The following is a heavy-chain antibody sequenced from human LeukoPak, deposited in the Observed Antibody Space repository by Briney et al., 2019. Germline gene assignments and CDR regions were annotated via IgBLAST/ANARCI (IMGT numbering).Heavy chain of an antibody. CDR3: ARDDVGATRRVPFDI. D-gene: IGHD1-26*01. CDR1: GFTFSSYW. J-gene: IGHJ3*02. Sequence: GGSLRLSCAASGFTFSSYWIPWVRQAPGKGLVWVSRINSDGSSRSYADSVKGRFTISRDNAKNTLYLQMNSLRVEDTAVYYCARDDVGATRRVPFDIWGQGTLVTVSS. CDR2: INSDGSSR. V-gene: IGHV3-74*01.